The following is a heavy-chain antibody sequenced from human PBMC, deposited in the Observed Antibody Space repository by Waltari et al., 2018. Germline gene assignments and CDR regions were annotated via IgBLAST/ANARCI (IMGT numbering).Heavy chain of an antibody. CDR2: ISSNGVST. D-gene: IGHD2-21*01. J-gene: IGHJ6*03. CDR3: ARSPDQPDSLDYYMDV. Sequence: EVQLVESGGGLVQPGGSRRLSCSASGFSFSIYAMHWFRQSPGKGLEDVSAISSNGVSTYYANSMKGRLSISRDNSKNTLYLKMGSLRAEDMAVYYCARSPDQPDSLDYYMDVWGKGTTVTVSS. V-gene: IGHV3-64*01. CDR1: GFSFSIYA.